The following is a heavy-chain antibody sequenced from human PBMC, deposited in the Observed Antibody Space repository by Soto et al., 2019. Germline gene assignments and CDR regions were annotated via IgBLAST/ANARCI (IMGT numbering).Heavy chain of an antibody. V-gene: IGHV4-4*01. D-gene: IGHD1-26*01. CDR3: ARDPGGRAVDWEYYFDY. J-gene: IGHJ4*02. Sequence: AETLSLTCTVSGGSISSNTWWNWVRQPPGKGLEWIGEIYHSGTTNYHPSLQSRVTLSIDKSKSQFSLELNSVTAADTAVYFCARDPGGRAVDWEYYFDYWGQGILVTVSS. CDR2: IYHSGTT. CDR1: GGSISSNTW.